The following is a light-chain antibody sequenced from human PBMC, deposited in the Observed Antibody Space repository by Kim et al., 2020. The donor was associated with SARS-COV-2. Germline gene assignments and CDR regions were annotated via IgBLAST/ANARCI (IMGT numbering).Light chain of an antibody. J-gene: IGKJ2*03. CDR3: QHLGKPSSRYS. CDR2: GAS. V-gene: IGKV3-20*01. Sequence: EIVLTQSPGTLSLSPGERATLSCRASQNVNSNFLAWYQQRPGQAPRLLIYGASNRAPGIPDRVSGSGSGRDFTLTISRLEAEDFAVYYCQHLGKPSSRYSRGQETELVI. CDR1: QNVNSNF.